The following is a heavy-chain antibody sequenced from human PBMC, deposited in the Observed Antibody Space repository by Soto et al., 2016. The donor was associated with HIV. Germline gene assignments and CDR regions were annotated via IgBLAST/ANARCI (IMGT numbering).Heavy chain of an antibody. CDR2: INHSGDT. V-gene: IGHV4-34*01. CDR3: ARVYDSSAGQDAFDI. Sequence: QVQLQQWGGGLLKPSETLSLTCAVYGGSFSAYYWSWIRQPPGKGLEWIGEINHSGDTDYNPSLKSRVTMSVDTSKKQFSLKLNSVTAADTAVYYCARVYDSSAGQDAFDIWGQGTSVXVSS. J-gene: IGHJ3*02. CDR1: GGSFSAYY. D-gene: IGHD3-22*01.